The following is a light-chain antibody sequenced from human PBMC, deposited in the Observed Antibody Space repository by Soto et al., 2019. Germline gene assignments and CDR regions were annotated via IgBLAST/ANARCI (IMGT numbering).Light chain of an antibody. J-gene: IGKJ5*01. CDR1: QSVRSY. Sequence: DIVMTQSPDSLAVSPGERATLSCRASQSVRSYLAWYQQKPGQAPRLLIYGASGRATGIPDRFSGSGSETDFTLTISSLEPEDFAVYYCQQRYSWPPLTFGQGTRLEIK. V-gene: IGKV3-11*01. CDR2: GAS. CDR3: QQRYSWPPLT.